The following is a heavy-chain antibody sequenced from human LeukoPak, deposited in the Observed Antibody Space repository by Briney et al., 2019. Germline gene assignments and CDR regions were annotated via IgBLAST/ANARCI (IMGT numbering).Heavy chain of an antibody. V-gene: IGHV4-30-4*01. CDR3: VRETYSGSQRGFDY. CDR1: GGSLRSGDYY. CDR2: IYYSGST. Sequence: SETLSLTCTASGGSLRSGDYYWSWIRQPPGTGLEWIGYIYYSGSTNYNPSLKSRVTISIDTSKNQFSLKLSSVTAADTAVYYCVRETYSGSQRGFDYWGQGTLVTVSS. D-gene: IGHD1-26*01. J-gene: IGHJ4*02.